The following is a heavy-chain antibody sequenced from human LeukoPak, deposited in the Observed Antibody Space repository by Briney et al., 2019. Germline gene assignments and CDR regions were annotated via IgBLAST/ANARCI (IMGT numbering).Heavy chain of an antibody. V-gene: IGHV3-23*01. CDR2: VSGSGGST. CDR3: AKRMIRGVNHDAFDL. Sequence: PGESLRLSCAASGFTFSRYAMSWVRQAPGKGLEWVSAVSGSGGSTYYADSVKGLFTISRDNSKNTLYLQMNSLRAEDTAVYYCAKRMIRGVNHDAFDLWGQGTMVTVSS. CDR1: GFTFSRYA. J-gene: IGHJ3*01. D-gene: IGHD3-10*01.